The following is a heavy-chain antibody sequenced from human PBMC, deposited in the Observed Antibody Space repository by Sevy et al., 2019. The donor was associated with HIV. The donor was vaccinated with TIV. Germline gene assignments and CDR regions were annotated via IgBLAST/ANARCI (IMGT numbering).Heavy chain of an antibody. CDR2: ISSSSSYI. D-gene: IGHD6-13*01. V-gene: IGHV3-21*01. Sequence: GESLKISCAASGFTFSSYSMNWVRQAPGKGLEWVSSISSSSSYIYYADSVKGRFTISRDNAKNSLYLQMNSLRAEDTAVYYCARGGYSSSWYPSPYWYFDLWGRGTLVTVSS. CDR3: ARGGYSSSWYPSPYWYFDL. CDR1: GFTFSSYS. J-gene: IGHJ2*01.